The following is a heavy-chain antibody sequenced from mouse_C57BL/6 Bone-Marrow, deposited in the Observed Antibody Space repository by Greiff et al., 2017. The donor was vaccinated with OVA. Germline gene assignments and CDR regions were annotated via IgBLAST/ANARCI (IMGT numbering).Heavy chain of an antibody. Sequence: EVQRVESEGGLVQPGSSMKLSCTASGFTFSDYYMAWVRQVPEKGLEWVANINYDGSSTYYLDSLKSRFIISRDNAKNILYLQMSSLKSEDTATYYCARDRGSSDWYFDVWGTGTTVTVSS. CDR2: INYDGSST. CDR3: ARDRGSSDWYFDV. CDR1: GFTFSDYY. D-gene: IGHD1-1*01. V-gene: IGHV5-16*01. J-gene: IGHJ1*03.